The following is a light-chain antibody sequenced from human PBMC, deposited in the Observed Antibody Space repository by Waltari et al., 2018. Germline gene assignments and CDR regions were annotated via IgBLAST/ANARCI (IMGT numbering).Light chain of an antibody. V-gene: IGLV1-47*01. CDR1: SSNIAKNT. CDR2: WGD. Sequence: QSVVTQPPSASGTPGQRVTMSCSGGSSNIAKNTVVWYQQLPGTAPRLLLYWGDKRPSGVPDRFYGSKAGTSASLAVSGRRSEDEGDYYCAVWDDKLSAWVFGAGTKLTVL. J-gene: IGLJ3*02. CDR3: AVWDDKLSAWV.